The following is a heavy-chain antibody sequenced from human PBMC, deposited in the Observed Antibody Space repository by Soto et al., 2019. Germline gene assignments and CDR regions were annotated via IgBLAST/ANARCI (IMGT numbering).Heavy chain of an antibody. Sequence: PSQTLSLTCAISGDSVSSDSAPCNWIRQSPSRVNEWWGSTYNRSKWYNDDVGSVKSRITINPVTSKNQFSLQLNSMTHEDTAVYYCARATWLDYSFDIWGQGTMVTVSS. V-gene: IGHV6-1*01. CDR2: TYNRSKWYN. D-gene: IGHD6-19*01. CDR1: GDSVSSDSAP. CDR3: ARATWLDYSFDI. J-gene: IGHJ3*02.